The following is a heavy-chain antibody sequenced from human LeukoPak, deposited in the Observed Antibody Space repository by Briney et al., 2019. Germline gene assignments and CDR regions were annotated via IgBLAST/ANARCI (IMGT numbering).Heavy chain of an antibody. CDR2: ISRIGGNT. V-gene: IGHV3-23*01. Sequence: GGSLRLSCAASGFTFTSYAMSWVRQAPGEGLEWVSGISRIGGNTYYADSVKGRFTISRDNSKNMLYLQMNNLRAEDTAVYYCAVLWGSFLDYWGQGTLVTVSS. D-gene: IGHD3-16*01. CDR1: GFTFTSYA. CDR3: AVLWGSFLDY. J-gene: IGHJ4*02.